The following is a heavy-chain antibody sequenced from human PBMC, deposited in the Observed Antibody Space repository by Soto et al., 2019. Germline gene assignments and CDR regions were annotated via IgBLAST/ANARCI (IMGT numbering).Heavy chain of an antibody. V-gene: IGHV1-69*12. CDR2: IIPIFGTA. J-gene: IGHJ6*02. CDR1: GGTFSSYA. CDR3: ARSKSTRWYYYYGMDV. D-gene: IGHD2-2*01. Sequence: QVQLVQSGAEVKKPGSSVMVSCKASGGTFSSYAISCVRQAPGQGLEWMGGIIPIFGTANYAQKFQGRVTITADESTSTAYMELSSLRSEDTAVYYCARSKSTRWYYYYGMDVWGQGTTVTVSS.